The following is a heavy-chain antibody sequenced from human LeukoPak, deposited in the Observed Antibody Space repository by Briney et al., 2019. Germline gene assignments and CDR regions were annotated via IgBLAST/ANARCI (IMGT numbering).Heavy chain of an antibody. CDR1: GFTFDDYA. D-gene: IGHD3-22*01. J-gene: IGHJ4*02. CDR3: AKASRAYYDSSGYLFDY. CDR2: ISWNSGSI. Sequence: GGSLRLSCAASGFTFDDYAMHWVRQAPGKGLEWVSGISWNSGSIGYADSVKGRFTISRDNAKNSLYLQMNSLRAEDTALYYCAKASRAYYDSSGYLFDYWGQGTLVTVSS. V-gene: IGHV3-9*01.